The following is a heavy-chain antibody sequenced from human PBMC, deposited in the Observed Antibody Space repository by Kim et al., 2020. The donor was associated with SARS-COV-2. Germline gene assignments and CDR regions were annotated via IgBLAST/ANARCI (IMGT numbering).Heavy chain of an antibody. V-gene: IGHV3-21*01. Sequence: GGSLRLSCAASGFTFSSYSMNWVRQAPGKGLEWVSSISSSSSYIYYADSVKGRFTISRDNAKNSLYLQMNSLRAEDTAVYYCARGGGYYYDSSGYPLKQFDLWGRGTLVTVSS. CDR2: ISSSSSYI. CDR1: GFTFSSYS. CDR3: ARGGGYYYDSSGYPLKQFDL. D-gene: IGHD3-22*01. J-gene: IGHJ2*01.